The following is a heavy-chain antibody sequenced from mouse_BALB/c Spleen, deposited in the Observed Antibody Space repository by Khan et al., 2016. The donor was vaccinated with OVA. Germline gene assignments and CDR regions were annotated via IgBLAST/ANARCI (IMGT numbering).Heavy chain of an antibody. CDR2: INPRSG. D-gene: IGHD2-14*01. CDR3: ARRTTEDALDY. CDR1: GYTFTSHT. Sequence: VQLQESGAELARPGASVKMSCKASGYTFTSHTMHWIKQRPGQGLEWIGYINPRSGYNQKLNDKATLTADISSSTAYMQLSSLTSEDSAVYYCARRTTEDALDYGGQGTSVTVSS. V-gene: IGHV1-4*01. J-gene: IGHJ4*01.